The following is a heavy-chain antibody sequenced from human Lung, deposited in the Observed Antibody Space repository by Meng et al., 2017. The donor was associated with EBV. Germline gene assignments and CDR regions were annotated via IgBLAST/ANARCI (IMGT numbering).Heavy chain of an antibody. Sequence: QVPLQESRPGLLKPSEHLALTCTVSGVSISPYYWSWIRQPPGKGLEWIGYIYYSGSTNYNPSLKSRVTISVDTSKNQFSLKLNSVTAADTAVYYCARHDGGYGDYFDHWGQGTLVTVSS. D-gene: IGHD5-12*01. V-gene: IGHV4-59*08. CDR2: IYYSGST. J-gene: IGHJ4*02. CDR1: GVSISPYY. CDR3: ARHDGGYGDYFDH.